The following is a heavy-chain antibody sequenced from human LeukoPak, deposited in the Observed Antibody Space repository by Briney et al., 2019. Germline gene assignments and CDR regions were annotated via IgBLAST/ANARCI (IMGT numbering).Heavy chain of an antibody. Sequence: SVKVSCKASGGTFSSYAISWVRQAPGQGLEWMGGIIPIFGTANYAQKFQGRVTITADESTSKAYMELSSLRSEDTAVYYWAGDETGTYNWFDPWGQGTLVTVSS. J-gene: IGHJ5*02. CDR2: IIPIFGTA. D-gene: IGHD1-1*01. V-gene: IGHV1-69*13. CDR3: AGDETGTYNWFDP. CDR1: GGTFSSYA.